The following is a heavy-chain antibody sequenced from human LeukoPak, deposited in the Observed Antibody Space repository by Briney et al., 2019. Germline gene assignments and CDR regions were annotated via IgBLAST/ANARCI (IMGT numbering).Heavy chain of an antibody. CDR3: ARRTSSWDAFDI. CDR2: INHSGST. Sequence: PSETLSLTCAVYGGSFSGYYWSWIRQPPGKGLEWIGEINHSGSTNYNPSLKSRVTISVDTSKNQFSLKLSSVTAADTAVYYCARRTSSWDAFDIWGQGTMVTVSS. D-gene: IGHD6-13*01. J-gene: IGHJ3*02. V-gene: IGHV4-34*01. CDR1: GGSFSGYY.